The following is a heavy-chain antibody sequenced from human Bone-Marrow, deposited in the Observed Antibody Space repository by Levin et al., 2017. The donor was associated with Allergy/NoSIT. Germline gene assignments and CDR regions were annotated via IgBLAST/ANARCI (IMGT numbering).Heavy chain of an antibody. J-gene: IGHJ4*02. CDR3: ARLGDGIAAAGAFDY. CDR1: GYSFTSYW. D-gene: IGHD6-13*01. Sequence: GGSLRLSCKGSGYSFTSYWIGWVRQMPGKGLEWMGIIYPGDSDTRYSPSFQGQVTISADKSISTAYLQWSSLKASDTAMYYCARLGDGIAAAGAFDYWGQGTLVTVSS. CDR2: IYPGDSDT. V-gene: IGHV5-51*01.